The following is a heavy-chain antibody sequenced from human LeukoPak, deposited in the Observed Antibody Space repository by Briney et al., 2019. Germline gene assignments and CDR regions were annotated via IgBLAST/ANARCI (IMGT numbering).Heavy chain of an antibody. CDR3: ASRGYSYGHLYYYYYMDV. D-gene: IGHD5-18*01. CDR2: MNPNSGNT. CDR1: GYTFTSYD. J-gene: IGHJ6*03. Sequence: ASVKVSCKASGYTFTSYDINWVRQATGQGLEWMGWMNPNSGNTGYAQKFQGRVTTTRNTSISTAYMELSSLRSEDTAVYYCASRGYSYGHLYYYYYMDVWGKGTTVTVSS. V-gene: IGHV1-8*01.